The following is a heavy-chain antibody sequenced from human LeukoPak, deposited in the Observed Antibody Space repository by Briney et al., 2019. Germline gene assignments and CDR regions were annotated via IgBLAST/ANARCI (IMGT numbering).Heavy chain of an antibody. CDR2: VNPNSGNT. D-gene: IGHD6-19*01. J-gene: IGHJ4*02. V-gene: IGHV1-8*01. Sequence: ASVKVSCKTSGYTFTNYDINWVRQATGQGLEWMGWVNPNSGNTGYAQKFQGRVTMTKSTSITTAYMDLSSLRSEDTAVYYCVRGVRIAVAGTHYYFDYWGQGTLVTVSS. CDR3: VRGVRIAVAGTHYYFDY. CDR1: GYTFTNYD.